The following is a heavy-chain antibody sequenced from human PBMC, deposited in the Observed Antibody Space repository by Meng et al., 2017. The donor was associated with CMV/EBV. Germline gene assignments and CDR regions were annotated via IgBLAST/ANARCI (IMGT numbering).Heavy chain of an antibody. CDR2: IRYDGSNK. CDR1: GFTFSSYG. Sequence: GESLKISCAASGFTFSSYGMHWVRQAPGKGLEWVAFIRYDGSNKYYADSVKGRFTISRDNAKNSLSLQMNSLRAEDTAVYYCASDCSGASCYITNWGRGTLVTVSS. V-gene: IGHV3-30*02. D-gene: IGHD2-2*02. CDR3: ASDCSGASCYITN. J-gene: IGHJ4*02.